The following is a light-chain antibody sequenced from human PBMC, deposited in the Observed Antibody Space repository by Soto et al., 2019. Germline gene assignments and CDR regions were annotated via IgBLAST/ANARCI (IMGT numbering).Light chain of an antibody. CDR3: QQYNNWPFT. J-gene: IGKJ3*01. CDR2: GAS. Sequence: EIVMTQSPATLSVSPGERATLSCRASQSVSSNLAWYQQKRGQAPRLLIYGASTSATGIPARFSGSESGTEFTLTISRLQSEDFAVYYCQQYNNWPFTFGPGTKVDIK. CDR1: QSVSSN. V-gene: IGKV3-15*01.